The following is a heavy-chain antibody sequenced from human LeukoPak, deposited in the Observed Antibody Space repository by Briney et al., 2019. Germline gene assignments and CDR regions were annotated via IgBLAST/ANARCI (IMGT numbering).Heavy chain of an antibody. CDR2: ISGSGGST. Sequence: PGRSLRLSCAASGFTFSSYAMSWVRQAPGKGLEWVSAISGSGGSTYYADSVKGRFTISRDNSKNTLYLQMNSLRAEDTAVYYCAKVSLMITFGGVINPYYFDYWGQGTLVTVSS. CDR1: GFTFSSYA. J-gene: IGHJ4*02. D-gene: IGHD3-16*02. CDR3: AKVSLMITFGGVINPYYFDY. V-gene: IGHV3-23*01.